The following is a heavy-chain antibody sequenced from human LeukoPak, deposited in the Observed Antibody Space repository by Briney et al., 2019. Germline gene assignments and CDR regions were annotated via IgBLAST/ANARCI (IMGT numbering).Heavy chain of an antibody. CDR3: ARNDYASSSGYDF. CDR1: GFTFSTYS. CDR2: ISSGSDHI. V-gene: IGHV3-21*01. Sequence: GGSLRLSCAASGFTFSTYSMNWVRQAPGKGLEWVSSISSGSDHIYYADSVKGRFTISRDNAKNSLYLQMDSLRAEDMAVFFCARNDYASSSGYDFWGQGTLVTVSS. D-gene: IGHD6-6*01. J-gene: IGHJ4*02.